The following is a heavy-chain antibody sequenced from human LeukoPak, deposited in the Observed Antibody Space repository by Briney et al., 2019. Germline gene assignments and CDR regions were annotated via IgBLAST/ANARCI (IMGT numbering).Heavy chain of an antibody. CDR1: GASISSTPYY. J-gene: IGHJ4*02. CDR3: AKSGGYGLIDY. V-gene: IGHV4-39*01. Sequence: SETLSLTCAVSGASISSTPYYWGWIRQPPGRGLEWIGNIYYTGSTYYNASLQGRVTISIDTSKNQFSLRLNSVTAADTAMYYCAKSGGYGLIDYWGQGTLVTVSS. D-gene: IGHD1-26*01. CDR2: IYYTGST.